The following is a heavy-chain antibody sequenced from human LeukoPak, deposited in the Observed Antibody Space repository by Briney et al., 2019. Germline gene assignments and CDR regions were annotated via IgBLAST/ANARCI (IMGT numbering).Heavy chain of an antibody. J-gene: IGHJ6*03. CDR1: DGSISSGSYY. CDR3: ARERNRYYYMDV. Sequence: SETLSLTCTVSDGSISSGSYYWSWIRQPAGKGLKWIGRIYTSGSTNYNPSLKSRVTISVDTSKNQFSLKLSSVTAADTAVYYCARERNRYYYMDVWGKGTTVTISS. CDR2: IYTSGST. D-gene: IGHD1/OR15-1a*01. V-gene: IGHV4-61*02.